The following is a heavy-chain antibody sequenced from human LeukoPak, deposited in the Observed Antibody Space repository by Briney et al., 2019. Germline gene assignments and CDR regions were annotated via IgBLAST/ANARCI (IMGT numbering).Heavy chain of an antibody. V-gene: IGHV4-39*07. CDR2: INHSGST. D-gene: IGHD1-7*01. CDR1: GGSISSSSYY. J-gene: IGHJ6*03. Sequence: PSETLSLTCTVSGGSISSSSYYWGWIRQPPGKGLEWIGEINHSGSTNYNPSLKSRVTISVDTSKNQFSLKLSSVTAADTAVYYCARGARDLTGTTRVLYSSPFSKYYYYYMDVWGKGTTVTVSS. CDR3: ARGARDLTGTTRVLYSSPFSKYYYYYMDV.